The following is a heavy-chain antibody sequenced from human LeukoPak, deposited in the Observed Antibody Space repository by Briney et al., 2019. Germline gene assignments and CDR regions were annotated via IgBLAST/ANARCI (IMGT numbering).Heavy chain of an antibody. J-gene: IGHJ5*02. CDR3: ARGGTTVTPGLLWFDP. V-gene: IGHV4-59*01. Sequence: SETLSLTCTVSSGSISSYYWSWIRQPPGKGLEWIGYIYYSGSTNYNPSLKSRVTISVDTSKNQFSLKLNSVTAADTAVYYCARGGTTVTPGLLWFDPWGQGTLVTVSS. CDR2: IYYSGST. CDR1: SGSISSYY. D-gene: IGHD4-17*01.